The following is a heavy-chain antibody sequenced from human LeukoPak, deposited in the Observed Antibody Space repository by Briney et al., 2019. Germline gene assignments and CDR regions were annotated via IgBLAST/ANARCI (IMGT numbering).Heavy chain of an antibody. Sequence: SVKVSCKASGGTFSSYAISWVRQAPGQGLEWMGGIIPIFGTANYAQKFQGRVTITTDESTSTAYMELSSLRSEDTAVYYCARDVHGPHCGGDCYSFDYWGQRTLVTVSS. J-gene: IGHJ4*02. CDR2: IIPIFGTA. V-gene: IGHV1-69*05. CDR3: ARDVHGPHCGGDCYSFDY. D-gene: IGHD2-21*02. CDR1: GGTFSSYA.